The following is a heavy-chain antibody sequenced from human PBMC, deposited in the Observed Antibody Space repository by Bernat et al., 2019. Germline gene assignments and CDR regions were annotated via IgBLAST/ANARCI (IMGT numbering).Heavy chain of an antibody. CDR2: IWYDGSNK. CDR1: GFTFSSYG. Sequence: QVQLVESGGGVVQPGRSLRLSCAASGFTFSSYGMHWVRQAPGKGLEWVAVIWYDGSNKYYADSVKGLFTISRDNSKNTLYLQMNSLRAEDTAVYYCARDIDSGYDSSPFDYWGQGTLVTVSS. D-gene: IGHD5-12*01. J-gene: IGHJ4*02. V-gene: IGHV3-33*01. CDR3: ARDIDSGYDSSPFDY.